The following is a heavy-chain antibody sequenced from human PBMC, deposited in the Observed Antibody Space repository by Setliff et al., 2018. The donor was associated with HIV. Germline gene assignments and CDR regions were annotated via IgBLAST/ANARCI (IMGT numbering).Heavy chain of an antibody. D-gene: IGHD1-1*01. CDR1: GFTFSSYG. CDR3: ARQGQLGSE. J-gene: IGHJ4*02. V-gene: IGHV3-33*01. CDR2: IWYDGSSK. Sequence: PGGSLRLSCAASGFTFSSYGMHWVRQAPGKGLEWVAIIWYDGSSKYYADSVKGRFTISRDTSKDTLYLQMNSLRAEDTAVYYCARQGQLGSEWGQGTLVTVSS.